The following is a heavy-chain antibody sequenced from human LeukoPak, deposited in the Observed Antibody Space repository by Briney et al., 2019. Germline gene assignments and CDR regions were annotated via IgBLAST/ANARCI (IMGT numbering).Heavy chain of an antibody. CDR1: GFTFSSYA. V-gene: IGHV3-30*04. Sequence: PGRSLRLSCAASGFTFSSYAMHWVRQAPGKGLEWVAVISYDGSNKYYADSVKGRFTISRDNSKNTPYLQMNSLRAEDTAVYYCWFRLGVYWGQGTLVTVSS. D-gene: IGHD3-16*01. CDR3: WFRLGVY. CDR2: ISYDGSNK. J-gene: IGHJ4*02.